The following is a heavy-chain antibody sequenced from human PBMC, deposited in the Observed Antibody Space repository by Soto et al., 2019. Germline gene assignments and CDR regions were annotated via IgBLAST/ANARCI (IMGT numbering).Heavy chain of an antibody. J-gene: IGHJ4*02. CDR2: IYSGGTT. D-gene: IGHD1-26*01. CDR1: GFTVSSNY. CDR3: ARPGMSGNYLSLFDY. V-gene: IGHV3-53*01. Sequence: EVQLVESGGGLIQPGGSLRLSCAASGFTVSSNYMNWVRQAQGNGLEWVSGIYSGGTTFYADSVKGRFTITRDNSKNTLELQMNRLRAEDMAVYYCARPGMSGNYLSLFDYWGQGTLVSVSS.